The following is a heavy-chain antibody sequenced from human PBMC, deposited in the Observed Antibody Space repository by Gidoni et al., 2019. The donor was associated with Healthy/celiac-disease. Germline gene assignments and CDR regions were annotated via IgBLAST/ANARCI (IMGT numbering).Heavy chain of an antibody. CDR2: IYSGGST. V-gene: IGHV3-53*01. D-gene: IGHD5-18*01. CDR3: ARGLHGIQLWFGYFDY. Sequence: EVQLVESGGGLIQPGGSLRLSCAASGFTVSSNYMSWVRQAPGKGLEWVSVIYSGGSTYYADSVKGRFTISRDNSKNTLYLQMNSLRAEDTAVYYCARGLHGIQLWFGYFDYWGQGTLVTVSS. J-gene: IGHJ4*02. CDR1: GFTVSSNY.